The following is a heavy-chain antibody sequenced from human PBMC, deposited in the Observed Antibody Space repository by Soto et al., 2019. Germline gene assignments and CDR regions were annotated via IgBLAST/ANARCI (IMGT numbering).Heavy chain of an antibody. J-gene: IGHJ6*02. Sequence: QVQLVQSGAEVKKPGSSVKVSCKASGGTFSSYAISWVRQAPGQGLEWMGGIIPIFGTANYAQKFQGRVTITADESTSTDYMELSSLRSEDTAVYYCARNPDTNYYSGMDVWGQGTTVTVSS. CDR2: IIPIFGTA. V-gene: IGHV1-69*12. CDR3: ARNPDTNYYSGMDV. CDR1: GGTFSSYA.